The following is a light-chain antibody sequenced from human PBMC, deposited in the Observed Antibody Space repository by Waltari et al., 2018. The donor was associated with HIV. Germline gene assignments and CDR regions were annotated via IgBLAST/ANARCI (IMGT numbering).Light chain of an antibody. V-gene: IGLV2-8*01. CDR3: SSHAGSKVV. J-gene: IGLJ2*01. CDR1: SSDVGGYNY. Sequence: QSALTQPPSASGSPGQSVTLSCTGTSSDVGGYNYVSWHQQHPGKAPKLMIYDCITWPPGVPDRFSGSKSGNTAALTVSGLQPEDEADYYCSSHAGSKVVFGGGTRLTVL. CDR2: DCI.